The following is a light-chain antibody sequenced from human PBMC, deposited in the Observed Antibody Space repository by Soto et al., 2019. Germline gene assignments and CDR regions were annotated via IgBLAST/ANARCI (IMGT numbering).Light chain of an antibody. CDR1: SSSIGNNY. CDR3: GTWDSSLSADV. V-gene: IGLV1-51*02. J-gene: IGLJ1*01. Sequence: QSVLTQPPSVSAAPGQRVTISCSGSSSSIGNNYVSWYQHLPGAAPKLLIYETNKRPSGIPDRFSGSKSGTSATLDITGLQTGDEADYYCGTWDSSLSADVFGTGTKVTVL. CDR2: ETN.